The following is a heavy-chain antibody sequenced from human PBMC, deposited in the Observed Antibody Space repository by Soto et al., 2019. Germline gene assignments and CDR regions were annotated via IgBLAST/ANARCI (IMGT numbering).Heavy chain of an antibody. J-gene: IGHJ4*02. V-gene: IGHV3-33*01. D-gene: IGHD3-22*01. CDR3: ARDLGLAWLFY. Sequence: QVRLVESGGGVVQPGRSLRLSCAASGFTFSSYGMHWVRQAPGKGLEWVAVIWYDGSNKYYADSVKGRFTISRDNSKNTLYLQMNSLRAEDTAVYYCARDLGLAWLFYWGQGTLVTVSS. CDR2: IWYDGSNK. CDR1: GFTFSSYG.